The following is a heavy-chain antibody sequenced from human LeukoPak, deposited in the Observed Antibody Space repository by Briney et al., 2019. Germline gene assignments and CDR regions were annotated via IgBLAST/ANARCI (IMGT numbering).Heavy chain of an antibody. J-gene: IGHJ3*02. CDR1: GFTFSTYW. CDR3: ARDSKYSSGWYDAFDI. D-gene: IGHD6-19*01. Sequence: GGSLRLSCAASGFTFSTYWMSWVRQAPGKGLEWVANIKQDGSEKYYVDSVEGRFTISRDNAKNSLYLQMNSLRAEDTAVYYCARDSKYSSGWYDAFDIWGQGTMVTVSS. V-gene: IGHV3-7*01. CDR2: IKQDGSEK.